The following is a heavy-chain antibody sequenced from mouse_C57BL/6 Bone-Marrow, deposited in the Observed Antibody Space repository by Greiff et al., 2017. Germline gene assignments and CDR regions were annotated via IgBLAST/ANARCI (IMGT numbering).Heavy chain of an antibody. CDR1: GYTFTSYW. J-gene: IGHJ4*01. V-gene: IGHV1-72*01. Sequence: QVQLQQPGAELVKPGASVKLSCKASGYTFTSYWMHWVKQRPGRGLEWIGRIDPNSGGTKYNEKFKSKATLTVDKPSSTAYMQLSSLTSEDSAVYDCERRDSDPVGCCAMDYWGQGTSVTVSS. CDR2: IDPNSGGT. D-gene: IGHD2-12*01. CDR3: ERRDSDPVGCCAMDY.